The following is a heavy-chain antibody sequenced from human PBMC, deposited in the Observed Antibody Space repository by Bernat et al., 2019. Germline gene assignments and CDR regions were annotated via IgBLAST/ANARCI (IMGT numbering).Heavy chain of an antibody. V-gene: IGHV3-30*18. CDR2: ISYDGSNK. D-gene: IGHD1-26*01. Sequence: QVQLVESGGGVVQPGRSLRLSCAASGFTFSSYGMHWVRQAPGKGLEWVAVISYDGSNKYYADSVNGRFTISRDNSKNTLYLQMNSLRAEDTAVYYCAKDGFGGSYYFPGYWGQGTLVTVSS. J-gene: IGHJ4*02. CDR1: GFTFSSYG. CDR3: AKDGFGGSYYFPGY.